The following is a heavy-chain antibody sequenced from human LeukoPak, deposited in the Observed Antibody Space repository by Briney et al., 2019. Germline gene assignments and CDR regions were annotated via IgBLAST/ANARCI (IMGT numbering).Heavy chain of an antibody. V-gene: IGHV1-2*02. J-gene: IGHJ4*02. CDR1: GYTFTGYY. CDR2: INPNSGGT. Sequence: GASVKVSCKASGYTFTGYYMHWVRQAPGQGLEWMGRINPNSGGTNYAQKFQGRVTMTRDTSISTAYMELSRLRSDDTAVYYCARVLSNWNYHDYWGQGTLVTVSS. CDR3: ARVLSNWNYHDY. D-gene: IGHD1-1*01.